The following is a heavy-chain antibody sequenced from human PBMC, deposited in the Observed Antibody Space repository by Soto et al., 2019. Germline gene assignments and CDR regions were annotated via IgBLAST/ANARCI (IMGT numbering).Heavy chain of an antibody. D-gene: IGHD1-26*01. CDR1: GFTFSSYS. V-gene: IGHV3-48*02. CDR2: ISSSSSTI. CDR3: ARVDSGSQLYYYYGMDV. J-gene: IGHJ6*02. Sequence: GGSLRLSCAASGFTFSSYSMDWVRQAPGKGLEWVSYISSSSSTIYYADSVKGRFTISRDNAKNSLYLQMNSLRDEDTAVYYCARVDSGSQLYYYYGMDVWGQGTTVTVSS.